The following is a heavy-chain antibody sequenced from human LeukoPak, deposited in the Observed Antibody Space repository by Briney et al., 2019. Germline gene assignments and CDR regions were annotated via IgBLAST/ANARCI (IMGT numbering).Heavy chain of an antibody. J-gene: IGHJ4*02. V-gene: IGHV3-30-3*01. CDR3: ARDGGDGYNDLDY. Sequence: GGSLRLSCAASGFTFSSYAIHWVRQAPGKGLECVAVVSNDGTEKYYADSAKGRFTISRDNSKNTLYLQINSLRTEDTAVYYCARDGGDGYNDLDYWGQGTLVTVSS. CDR1: GFTFSSYA. D-gene: IGHD5-24*01. CDR2: VSNDGTEK.